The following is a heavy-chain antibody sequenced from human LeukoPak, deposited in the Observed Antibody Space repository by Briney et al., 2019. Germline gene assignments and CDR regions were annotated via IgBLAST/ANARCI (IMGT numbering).Heavy chain of an antibody. CDR2: IYYSGST. Sequence: PSETLSLTCTVSGGSISSSSYYWGWIRQPPGRGLEWIGNIYYSGSTNYNPSLKSRVTISVDTSKNQFSLKLSSVTAADTAVYYCASLLGPLSYNFGFARDYWGQGTLVTVSS. CDR3: ASLLGPLSYNFGFARDY. V-gene: IGHV4-39*07. D-gene: IGHD5-18*01. CDR1: GGSISSSSYY. J-gene: IGHJ4*01.